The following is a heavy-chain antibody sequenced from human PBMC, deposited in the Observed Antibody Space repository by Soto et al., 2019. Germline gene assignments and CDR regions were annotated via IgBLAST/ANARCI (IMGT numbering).Heavy chain of an antibody. CDR2: INPNSGGT. CDR1: GYTFTGYY. J-gene: IGHJ4*02. V-gene: IGHV1-2*04. CDR3: ARDAYDYIWGSCRYDGSKSWFDY. D-gene: IGHD3-16*02. Sequence: AASVKVSCKASGYTFTGYYMPWVRQAPGQGLEWMGWINPNSGGTNYAQKFQGWVTMTRDTSISTAYMELSRLRSDDTAVYYCARDAYDYIWGSCRYDGSKSWFDYWGQGTLVTVSS.